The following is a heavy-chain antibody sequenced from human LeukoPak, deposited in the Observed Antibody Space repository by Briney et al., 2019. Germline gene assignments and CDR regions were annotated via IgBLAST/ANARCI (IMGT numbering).Heavy chain of an antibody. CDR1: GFTFSSYS. V-gene: IGHV3-21*01. D-gene: IGHD6-13*01. Sequence: GGSLRLSCAASGFTFSSYSMNWVRQAPGKGLEWVSSISSSSSYIYYADSVKGRFTISRDNAKNSLYLQMNSLRAEDTAVYYCARDRSAAAGINWFDPWGQGTLVTVSS. CDR2: ISSSSSYI. CDR3: ARDRSAAAGINWFDP. J-gene: IGHJ5*02.